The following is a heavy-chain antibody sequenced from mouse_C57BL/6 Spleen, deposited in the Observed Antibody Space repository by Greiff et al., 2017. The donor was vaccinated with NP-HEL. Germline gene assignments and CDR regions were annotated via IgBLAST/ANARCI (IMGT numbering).Heavy chain of an antibody. V-gene: IGHV1-82*01. J-gene: IGHJ2*01. D-gene: IGHD2-4*01. CDR3: ARSRDYDGYYFDY. Sequence: QVQLKESGPELVKPGASVKISCKASGYAFSSSWMNWVKQRPGKGLEWIGRIYPGDGDTNYNGKFKGKATLTADKSSSTAYMQLSSLTSEDSAVYFCARSRDYDGYYFDYWGQGTTLTVSS. CDR1: GYAFSSSW. CDR2: IYPGDGDT.